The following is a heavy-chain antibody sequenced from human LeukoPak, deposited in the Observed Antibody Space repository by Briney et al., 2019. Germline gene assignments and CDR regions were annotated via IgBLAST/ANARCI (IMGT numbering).Heavy chain of an antibody. CDR3: ATIGSGYDTRAFDI. J-gene: IGHJ3*02. CDR1: GYTFTDYY. D-gene: IGHD5-12*01. CDR2: VDPEDGET. Sequence: ASVKVSCKVSGYTFTDYYMHWVQQAPGKGLEWMGLVDPEDGETIYAEKFQGRVTITADTSTDTAYMELSSLRSEDTAVYYCATIGSGYDTRAFDIWGQGTMVTVSS. V-gene: IGHV1-69-2*01.